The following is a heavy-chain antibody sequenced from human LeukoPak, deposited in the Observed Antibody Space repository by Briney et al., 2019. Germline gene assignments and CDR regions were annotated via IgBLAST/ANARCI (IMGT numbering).Heavy chain of an antibody. CDR2: ISPNSGGT. V-gene: IGHV1-2*06. CDR3: ARNRKVVVAATRRYYYYYGMDV. CDR1: GYTFTGYY. Sequence: ASVKVSCKASGYTFTGYYMHWVRQAPGQGLEWMGRISPNSGGTNYAQKFQGRVTMTRDTSISTAYMELSRLRSDDTAVYYCARNRKVVVAATRRYYYYYGMDVWGQGTTVTVSS. J-gene: IGHJ6*02. D-gene: IGHD2-15*01.